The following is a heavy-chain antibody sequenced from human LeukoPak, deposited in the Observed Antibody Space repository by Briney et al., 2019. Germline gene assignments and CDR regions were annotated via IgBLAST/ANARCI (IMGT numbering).Heavy chain of an antibody. D-gene: IGHD4-17*01. V-gene: IGHV1-58*01. CDR3: ATPSQDYGDYSY. J-gene: IGHJ4*02. CDR2: IVVGSGNT. CDR1: GFGFTSSA. Sequence: GTSVTVSCKASGFGFTSSAVQWVRQARGQRLEWIGWIVVGSGNTNYAQKLQERVTITRDMSTSTAYMELSSLRSEDTAVYYCATPSQDYGDYSYWGQGTLVTVSS.